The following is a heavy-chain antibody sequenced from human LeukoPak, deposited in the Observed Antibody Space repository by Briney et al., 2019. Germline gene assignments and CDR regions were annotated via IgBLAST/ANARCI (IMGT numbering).Heavy chain of an antibody. CDR3: ARGYCNATTCYTGDF. J-gene: IGHJ4*02. D-gene: IGHD2-2*02. CDR2: IYASGTT. CDR1: GRSISSYY. V-gene: IGHV4-4*07. Sequence: PSETLSLTCTVSGRSISSYYWSWIRQPAGKGLEWIGRIYASGTTNYNPSLKSRVTMSVDTSKNQFSLKMSSVTAADTAVYYCARGYCNATTCYTGDFWGQGTLVTVSS.